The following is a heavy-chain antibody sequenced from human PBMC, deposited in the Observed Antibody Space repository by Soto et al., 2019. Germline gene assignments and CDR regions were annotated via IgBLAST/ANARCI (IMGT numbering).Heavy chain of an antibody. D-gene: IGHD3-16*01. V-gene: IGHV3-33*01. CDR3: ARDEQMIGGVRYGMDV. J-gene: IGHJ6*02. CDR2: IWYDGSKK. Sequence: QVQLVESGGGMVQPGGSLRLSCAASGFTLSNVGMHWVRQAPGKGLEWVAIIWYDGSKKFYGDSVKGRFTISRDSSKNTLYLQMNNLIAEDTAVYYCARDEQMIGGVRYGMDVWGQGTTVTVSS. CDR1: GFTLSNVG.